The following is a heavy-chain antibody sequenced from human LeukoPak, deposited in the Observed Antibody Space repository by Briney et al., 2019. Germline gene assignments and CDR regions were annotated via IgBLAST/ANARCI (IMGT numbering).Heavy chain of an antibody. V-gene: IGHV3-23*01. CDR2: VSTSGDNG. CDR3: AKGGTGTTVRYFDY. Sequence: GGSLRLSCAASGFTFNSYAMSWVRQAPGKGLEWVSVVSTSGDNGYYADSVQGRFTISRDNSKNSLYLQMNSLRAEDTAVYYCAKGGTGTTVRYFDYWGQGTLVTVSS. D-gene: IGHD1-7*01. CDR1: GFTFNSYA. J-gene: IGHJ4*02.